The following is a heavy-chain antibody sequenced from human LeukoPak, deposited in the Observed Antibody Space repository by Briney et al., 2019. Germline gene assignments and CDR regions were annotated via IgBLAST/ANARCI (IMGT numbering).Heavy chain of an antibody. D-gene: IGHD3-9*01. CDR1: GFTFSSYS. CDR3: ARVLRYFDWLPFDY. Sequence: PGGSLRLSCAASGFTFSSYSMNWVRQAPGKGLVWVSRINSDGSSTSYADSVKGRFTISRDNAKNTLYLQMNSLRAEDTAVYYCARVLRYFDWLPFDYWGQGTLVTVSS. J-gene: IGHJ4*02. V-gene: IGHV3-74*01. CDR2: INSDGSST.